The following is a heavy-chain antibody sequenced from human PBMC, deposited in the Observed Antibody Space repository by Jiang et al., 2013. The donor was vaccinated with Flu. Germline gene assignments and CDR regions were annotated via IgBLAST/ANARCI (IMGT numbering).Heavy chain of an antibody. V-gene: IGHV5-51*01. CDR3: ARLVAVASWAFDI. D-gene: IGHD6-19*01. Sequence: SFTSYWIGWVRQMPGKGLEWMGIIYPGDSDTRYSPSFQGQVTISADKSISTAYLQWSSLKASDTAMYYCARLVAVASWAFDIWGQGTMVTVSS. CDR2: IYPGDSDT. J-gene: IGHJ3*02. CDR1: SFTSYW.